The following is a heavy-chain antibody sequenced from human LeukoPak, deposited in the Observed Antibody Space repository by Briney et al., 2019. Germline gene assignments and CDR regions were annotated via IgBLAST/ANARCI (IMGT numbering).Heavy chain of an antibody. Sequence: PSETLSLTCAVSGYSISSGYYWGWIRQPPGKGLEWIGSIYHSGSTYNNPSLKSRVTISVDTSKNQFSLKLSSVTTADTAVYYCARHVKMPPSVWFDPWGQGTLVTVSS. CDR3: ARHVKMPPSVWFDP. J-gene: IGHJ5*02. D-gene: IGHD2-2*01. CDR2: IYHSGST. V-gene: IGHV4-38-2*01. CDR1: GYSISSGYY.